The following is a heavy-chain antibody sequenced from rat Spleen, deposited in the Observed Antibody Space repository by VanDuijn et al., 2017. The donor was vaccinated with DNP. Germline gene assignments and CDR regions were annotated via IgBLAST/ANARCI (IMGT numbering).Heavy chain of an antibody. V-gene: IGHV5-22*01. D-gene: IGHD1-2*01. Sequence: EVQLVESGGGLVQPGRSLKLSCAASGFSFSDYYMAWVRQAPKKGLELVAYISYEGSNTYCGDSVKGRFTISRDNAKSTLYLQMDSLRYEDTATYYCARRDSSYRFLDYWGQGVMVTVSS. CDR2: ISYEGSNT. CDR1: GFSFSDYY. J-gene: IGHJ2*01. CDR3: ARRDSSYRFLDY.